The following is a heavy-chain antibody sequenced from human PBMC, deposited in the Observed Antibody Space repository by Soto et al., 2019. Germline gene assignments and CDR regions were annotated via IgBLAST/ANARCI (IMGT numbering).Heavy chain of an antibody. Sequence: QVQLVESGGGVVQPGRSLRLSCAASGFPFTTYGMHWVRDGPGKGLEWVAVISYDGSNKYYADSVKGRFTISRDNSKNTLYLQMNSLSPEDTALYYCVGGQYYFDYRGQGTLVTVSS. CDR3: VGGQYYFDY. CDR2: ISYDGSNK. CDR1: GFPFTTYG. J-gene: IGHJ4*02. V-gene: IGHV3-30*03. D-gene: IGHD3-10*01.